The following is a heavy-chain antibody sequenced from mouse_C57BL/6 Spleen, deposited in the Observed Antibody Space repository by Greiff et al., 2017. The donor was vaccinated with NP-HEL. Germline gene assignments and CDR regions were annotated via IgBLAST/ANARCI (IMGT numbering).Heavy chain of an antibody. CDR3: ARLRGNWDDY. CDR2: IYPGDGDT. CDR1: GYAFSSSW. V-gene: IGHV1-82*01. D-gene: IGHD4-1*01. J-gene: IGHJ2*01. Sequence: VQLQQSGPELVKPGASVKISCKASGYAFSSSWMNWVKQRPGKGLEWIGRIYPGDGDTNYNGKFKGKATLTADKSSSTAYMQLSSLTSEDSAVYFCARLRGNWDDYWGQGTTLTVSS.